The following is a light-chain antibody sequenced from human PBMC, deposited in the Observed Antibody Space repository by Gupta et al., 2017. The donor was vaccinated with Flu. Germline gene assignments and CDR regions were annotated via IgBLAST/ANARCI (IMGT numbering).Light chain of an antibody. V-gene: IGKV1-39*01. Sequence: DIEMTQSPSSLSASVGDRVTITCRASQSISSYLNWYQQKPGKAPKLLIYAASRLQSGVPSRFSGSGSSTDFTLTIIRLLPEDFATYYCQQSYSTPFTFGHGTKVDIK. J-gene: IGKJ3*01. CDR3: QQSYSTPFT. CDR1: QSISSY. CDR2: AAS.